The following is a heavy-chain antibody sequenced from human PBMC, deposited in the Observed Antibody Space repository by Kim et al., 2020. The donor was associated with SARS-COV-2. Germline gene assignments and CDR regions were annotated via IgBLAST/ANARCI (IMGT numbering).Heavy chain of an antibody. D-gene: IGHD3-22*01. CDR3: AREHSTYYYDSSGYYRALTPEYYYYGMDV. J-gene: IGHJ6*02. V-gene: IGHV3-11*05. CDR2: ISSSSSYT. Sequence: GGSLRLSCAASGFTFSDYYMSWIRQAPGKGLEWVSYISSSSSYTNYADSVKGRFTISRDNAKNSLYLQMNSLRAEDTAVYYCAREHSTYYYDSSGYYRALTPEYYYYGMDVWGQGTTVTVPS. CDR1: GFTFSDYY.